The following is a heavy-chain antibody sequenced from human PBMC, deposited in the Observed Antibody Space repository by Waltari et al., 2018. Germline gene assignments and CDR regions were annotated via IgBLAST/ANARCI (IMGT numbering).Heavy chain of an antibody. V-gene: IGHV1-2*02. Sequence: QVQLVQSGAEVKKSGASVTVSCQASGSGFTDNYIHWVRQAPGQGLEWMGWINPKSGGTKYAQKFQGRVTMTRDTSISTAYMEVSRLRSDDTAVYYCARDRGVGATSDAFDVWGQGTMVAVSS. CDR1: GSGFTDNY. CDR2: INPKSGGT. J-gene: IGHJ3*01. CDR3: ARDRGVGATSDAFDV. D-gene: IGHD1-26*01.